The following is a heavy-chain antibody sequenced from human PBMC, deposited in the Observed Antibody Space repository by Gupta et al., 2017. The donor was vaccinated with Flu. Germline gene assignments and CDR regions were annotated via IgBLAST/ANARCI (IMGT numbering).Heavy chain of an antibody. CDR3: ARVHWGSSVLYYYYYMDV. V-gene: IGHV4-34*01. CDR2: INHSGIT. CDR1: GGSFSGYY. Sequence: QVQLQQWGAGLLKPSETLSLTCAVYGGSFSGYYWSWIRQTPGKGLAGIGEINHSGITNYNPSLKSRVTISVGTSKNQFSLNLRSVTAADTAVYYCARVHWGSSVLYYYYYMDVWGKGTTVTVSS. D-gene: IGHD6-6*01. J-gene: IGHJ6*03.